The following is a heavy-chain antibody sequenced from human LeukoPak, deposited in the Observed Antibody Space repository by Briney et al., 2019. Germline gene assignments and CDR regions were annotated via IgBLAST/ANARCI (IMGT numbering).Heavy chain of an antibody. CDR1: VGTFSSYA. CDR3: AYCGGDCYSDIWFDP. CDR2: IIPIFGTA. Sequence: GPSVKVSCKASVGTFSSYAISWVRQAPGQGLEWMGGIIPIFGTANYAQKFQGRVTITADESTSTAYMELSSLRSEDTAVYYCAYCGGDCYSDIWFDPWGQGTLVTVSS. V-gene: IGHV1-69*01. J-gene: IGHJ5*02. D-gene: IGHD2-21*02.